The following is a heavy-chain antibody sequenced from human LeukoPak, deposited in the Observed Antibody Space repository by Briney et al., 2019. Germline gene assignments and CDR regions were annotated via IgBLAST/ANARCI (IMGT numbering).Heavy chain of an antibody. D-gene: IGHD2-2*02. J-gene: IGHJ4*02. CDR3: TTYPGCSSTSCYKDDY. V-gene: IGHV3-73*01. Sequence: GGSLRLSCAASGFTFSSYGMHWVRQASGKGLEWVGRIRSKANSYATAYAASVKGRFTISRDDSKNTAYLQMNSLKTEDTAVYYCTTYPGCSSTSCYKDDYWGQGTLVTVSS. CDR2: IRSKANSYAT. CDR1: GFTFSSYG.